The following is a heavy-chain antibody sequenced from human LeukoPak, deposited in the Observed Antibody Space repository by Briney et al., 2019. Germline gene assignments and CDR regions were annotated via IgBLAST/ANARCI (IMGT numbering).Heavy chain of an antibody. CDR3: AREEFDPFSEHIVVVTAITPPYIDY. CDR1: GFTFSSYS. Sequence: PGGSLRLSCAASGFTFSSYSMNWVRQAPGKGLEWVSSISSSSSYIYYADSVKGRFTISRDNAKNSLYLQMNSLRAEDTAVYYCAREEFDPFSEHIVVVTAITPPYIDYWGQGTLVTVSS. CDR2: ISSSSSYI. D-gene: IGHD2-21*02. V-gene: IGHV3-21*01. J-gene: IGHJ4*02.